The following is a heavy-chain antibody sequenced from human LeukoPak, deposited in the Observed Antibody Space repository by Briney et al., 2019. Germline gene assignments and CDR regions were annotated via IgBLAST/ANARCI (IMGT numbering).Heavy chain of an antibody. D-gene: IGHD6-13*01. V-gene: IGHV3-30*02. CDR1: GLNFSDYG. Sequence: GGSLRLSCAASGLNFSDYGMHWVRQAPGKGLEWVAFIRYDGGYYYYADSVKGRLTISRDNSKNTLFLQMDSLRAEDTAVYYCAKAPTPAAGSLDYWGQGTLVIVSS. CDR2: IRYDGGYY. CDR3: AKAPTPAAGSLDY. J-gene: IGHJ4*02.